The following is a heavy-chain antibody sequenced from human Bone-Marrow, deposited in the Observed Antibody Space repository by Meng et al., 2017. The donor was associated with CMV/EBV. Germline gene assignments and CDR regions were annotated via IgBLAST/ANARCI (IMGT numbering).Heavy chain of an antibody. CDR2: ISSSRSYI. CDR3: ARVSSLVVVPAANYGMDV. J-gene: IGHJ6*02. Sequence: GESLKISCEPSGFTFNTYTIHWVRQAPGKGLEWVSSISSSRSYINYADSVKGRFTISRDNAKNSLYLQMNSLRAENTAVYYCARVSSLVVVPAANYGMDVWGQGTTVTVSS. D-gene: IGHD2-2*01. CDR1: GFTFNTYT. V-gene: IGHV3-21*01.